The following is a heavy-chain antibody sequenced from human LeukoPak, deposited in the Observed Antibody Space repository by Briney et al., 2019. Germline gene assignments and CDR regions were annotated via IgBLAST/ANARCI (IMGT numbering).Heavy chain of an antibody. D-gene: IGHD3-3*01. CDR1: GFTFSSYS. CDR2: ISSSSSTI. J-gene: IGHJ5*02. Sequence: PGGSLRLSCAASGFTFSSYSMNWVRQAPGKGLEWVSYISSSSSTIYYADSVKGRFTISRDNAKNSLYLQMNSLRAEDTAVYYCASGPLYYDFWSGYYGPDRFDPWGQGTLVTVSS. V-gene: IGHV3-48*01. CDR3: ASGPLYYDFWSGYYGPDRFDP.